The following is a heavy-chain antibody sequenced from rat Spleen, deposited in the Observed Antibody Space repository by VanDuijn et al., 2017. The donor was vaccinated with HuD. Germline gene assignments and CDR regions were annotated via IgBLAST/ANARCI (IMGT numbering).Heavy chain of an antibody. CDR3: TRDRTTAAISDYFDY. CDR2: MRYNGDT. Sequence: QVQLKESGPGLVQPSQTLSLTCTVSGFSLTSYNVHWVRQPPGKGLEWMGRMRYNGDTSYNSALKSRLSISRDTSKNQVFVKMNSLQTDDTGTYYCTRDRTTAAISDYFDYWGQGVMVTVSS. D-gene: IGHD1-2*01. CDR1: GFSLTSYN. V-gene: IGHV2-63*01. J-gene: IGHJ2*01.